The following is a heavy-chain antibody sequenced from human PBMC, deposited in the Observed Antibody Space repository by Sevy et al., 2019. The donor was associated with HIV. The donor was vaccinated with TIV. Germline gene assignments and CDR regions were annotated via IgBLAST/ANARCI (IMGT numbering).Heavy chain of an antibody. CDR1: GGSINSDH. Sequence: SETLSLTCTVSGGSINSDHWNWIRQPPGKGLEWIGYVYYTAGTNYNPSLKNRVTMTVDRTKNQFSLKLTSVTAADTAVYYGARRNDFDIWGQGTMVTVSS. J-gene: IGHJ3*02. CDR2: VYYTAGT. CDR3: ARRNDFDI. V-gene: IGHV4-59*08.